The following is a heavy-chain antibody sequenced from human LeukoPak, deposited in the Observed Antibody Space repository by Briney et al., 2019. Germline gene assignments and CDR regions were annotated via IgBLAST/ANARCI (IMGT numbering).Heavy chain of an antibody. CDR2: ALPLFGTT. CDR3: ARGSWDDVGYYYYYYMDV. D-gene: IGHD1-1*01. Sequence: GPSVNLSCNASGCSFSIHTVGWGRHAPGQGLEWLGGALPLFGTTRYAQKFQGRVTITTDESTRTAYMDLSSLTSEDTAVYYCARGSWDDVGYYYYYYMDVWGKGSTVTVSS. V-gene: IGHV1-69*05. J-gene: IGHJ6*03. CDR1: GCSFSIHT.